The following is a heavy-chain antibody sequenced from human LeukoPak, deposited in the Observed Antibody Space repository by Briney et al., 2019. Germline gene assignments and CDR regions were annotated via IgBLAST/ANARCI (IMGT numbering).Heavy chain of an antibody. V-gene: IGHV4-34*01. Sequence: SETLSLTCAVYGGSFSGYYWSWIRQPLGKGLEWIGEINHSGSTNYNPSLKSRVTISVDTSKNQFSLKLSSVTAADTAVYYCARDRLRWPKIDYWGQGTLVTVSS. CDR1: GGSFSGYY. D-gene: IGHD4-23*01. J-gene: IGHJ4*02. CDR2: INHSGST. CDR3: ARDRLRWPKIDY.